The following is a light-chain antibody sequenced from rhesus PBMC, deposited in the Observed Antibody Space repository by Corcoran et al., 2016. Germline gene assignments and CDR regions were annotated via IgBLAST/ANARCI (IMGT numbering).Light chain of an antibody. Sequence: EIVMTQSPATLSLSPGERATLSCRASQRVSSSLAWYQKKPGQAPKLLIYGASSRAPGIPDRFRCSGSGTEFTLTISSLEPEDVGVYYCQEDYSWPLTFGGGTKVELK. CDR2: GAS. V-gene: IGKV3-42*01. J-gene: IGKJ4*01. CDR3: QEDYSWPLT. CDR1: QRVSSS.